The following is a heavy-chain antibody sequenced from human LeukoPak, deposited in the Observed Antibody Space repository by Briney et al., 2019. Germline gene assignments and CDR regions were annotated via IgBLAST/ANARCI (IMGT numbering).Heavy chain of an antibody. CDR2: IVVGSGNT. Sequence: SVKVSCKASGFTFTSSAVQWVRQARGQRLEWIGWIVVGSGNTNYAQKFQERVTITRDMSTSTGYMELRSLRSDDTAVYYCARVDGVGASRGCDYWGQGTLVTVSS. D-gene: IGHD1-26*01. CDR1: GFTFTSSA. J-gene: IGHJ4*02. CDR3: ARVDGVGASRGCDY. V-gene: IGHV1-58*01.